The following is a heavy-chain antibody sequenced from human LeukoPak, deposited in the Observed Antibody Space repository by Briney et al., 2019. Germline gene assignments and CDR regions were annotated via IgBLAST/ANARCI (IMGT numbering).Heavy chain of an antibody. J-gene: IGHJ2*01. V-gene: IGHV4-61*02. CDR1: GGSISSGSYY. Sequence: TSQALSLTCTVSGGSISSGSYYWSWIRQPAGEGLEWIGRIYTSGSTNYNPSLKSRVTISVDTSKNQFSLKLSSVTAADTAVYYCARDGRPSPQLGATEWYFDLWGRGTLVTVSS. CDR3: ARDGRPSPQLGATEWYFDL. CDR2: IYTSGST. D-gene: IGHD1-26*01.